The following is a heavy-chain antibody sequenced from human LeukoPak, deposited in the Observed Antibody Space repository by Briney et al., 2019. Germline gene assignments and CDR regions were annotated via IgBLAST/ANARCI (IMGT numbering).Heavy chain of an antibody. CDR3: AKDWGGYPTPTDY. V-gene: IGHV3-23*01. Sequence: SAISGSGGSTYYADSVKGRFTISRDNSKNTLYLQMNSLRAEDTAVYYCAKDWGGYPTPTDYWGQGTLVTVSS. D-gene: IGHD3-3*01. J-gene: IGHJ4*02. CDR2: ISGSGGST.